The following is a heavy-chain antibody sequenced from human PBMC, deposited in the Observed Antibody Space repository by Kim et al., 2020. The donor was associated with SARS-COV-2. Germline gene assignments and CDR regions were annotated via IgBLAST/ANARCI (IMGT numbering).Heavy chain of an antibody. Sequence: GGSLRLSCAASGFTFSNQALSWVRQAPGKGLEWVSGISGSGGSTYYADSVKGRFTISRDNSKNTLYLQMNSLRAEDTAVYYCAKDRGDYGLEYYFDYWGQGTLVTVSS. CDR3: AKDRGDYGLEYYFDY. V-gene: IGHV3-23*01. J-gene: IGHJ4*02. CDR1: GFTFSNQA. CDR2: ISGSGGST. D-gene: IGHD4-17*01.